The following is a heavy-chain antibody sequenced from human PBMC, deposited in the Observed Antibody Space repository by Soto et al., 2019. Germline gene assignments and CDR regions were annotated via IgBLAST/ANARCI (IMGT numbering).Heavy chain of an antibody. V-gene: IGHV4-34*01. Sequence: SETLSLTCAVYGGSFSGYYWSWIRQPPGKGLEWIGEINHSGSTNYNPSLKSRVTISVDTSKNQFSLKLSSVTAADTAVYYCARFRGRGGYDGTFDYWGQGTLVTVSS. D-gene: IGHD5-12*01. CDR3: ARFRGRGGYDGTFDY. CDR1: GGSFSGYY. CDR2: INHSGST. J-gene: IGHJ4*02.